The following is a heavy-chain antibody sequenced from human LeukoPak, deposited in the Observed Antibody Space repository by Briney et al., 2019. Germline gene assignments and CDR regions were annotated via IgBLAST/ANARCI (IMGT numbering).Heavy chain of an antibody. CDR2: ISGSGGST. CDR1: GFTFSSYA. CDR3: AKSRAVAGTVWFDP. D-gene: IGHD6-19*01. V-gene: IGHV3-23*01. Sequence: PGGSLRLSCAASGFTFSSYAMSWVRQAPGKGLEWVSAISGSGGSTYYADSVKGRFTISRDNSKNTLYLQMNSLGAEDTAVYYCAKSRAVAGTVWFDPWGQGTLVTVSS. J-gene: IGHJ5*02.